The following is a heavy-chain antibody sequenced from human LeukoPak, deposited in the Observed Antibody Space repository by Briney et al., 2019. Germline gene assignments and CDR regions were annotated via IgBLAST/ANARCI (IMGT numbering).Heavy chain of an antibody. J-gene: IGHJ5*02. V-gene: IGHV4-39*01. D-gene: IGHD2-2*01. CDR2: IYYSGST. CDR1: GGSISSSSYY. CDR3: ASGGIVVVPASNWFDP. Sequence: TSETLSLTCTVSGGSISSSSYYRGWIRQPPGKGLEWIGSIYYSGSTYYNPSLKSRVTISVDTSKNQFSLKLSSVTAADTAVYYCASGGIVVVPASNWFDPWGQGTLVTVSS.